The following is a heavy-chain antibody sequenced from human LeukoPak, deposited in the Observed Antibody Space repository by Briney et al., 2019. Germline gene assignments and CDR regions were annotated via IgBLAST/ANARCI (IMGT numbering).Heavy chain of an antibody. Sequence: SETLSLTCTVSGYSISSGYYWGWIRPPPGKGLEWIRSIYHSGSTYYNPSLKSRVTISVDTSKNQFSLKLSSVTAADTAVYYCARSGSVAVAGTSQYYYMDVWGKGTTVTVSS. CDR2: IYHSGST. D-gene: IGHD6-19*01. J-gene: IGHJ6*03. CDR3: ARSGSVAVAGTSQYYYMDV. V-gene: IGHV4-38-2*02. CDR1: GYSISSGYY.